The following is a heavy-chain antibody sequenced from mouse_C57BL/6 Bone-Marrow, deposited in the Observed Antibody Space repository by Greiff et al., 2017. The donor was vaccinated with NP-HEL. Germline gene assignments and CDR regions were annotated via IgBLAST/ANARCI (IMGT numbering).Heavy chain of an antibody. CDR3: ARGDYDVRDAMDD. CDR2: IDPEAGDT. Sequence: VQLQQSGAELVKPGASVKLSCTASGFNIKDYYMHWVKQRTEQGLEWIGRIDPEAGDTKYAPKFQGKATITADTSSTTAYLQLSSLTADDTAVYYCARGDYDVRDAMDDWGQGASVTVSS. V-gene: IGHV14-2*01. D-gene: IGHD2-4*01. J-gene: IGHJ4*01. CDR1: GFNIKDYY.